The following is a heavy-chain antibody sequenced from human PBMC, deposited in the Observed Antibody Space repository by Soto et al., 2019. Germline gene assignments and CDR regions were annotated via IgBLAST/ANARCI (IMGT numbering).Heavy chain of an antibody. V-gene: IGHV1-2*02. J-gene: IGHJ6*02. Sequence: ASVKVSCKASGYTFTGYYMHWVRQAPGQGLEWMGWINPNSGGTNYAQKFQGRVTMTRDTSISTAYMELSRLRSDDTAVYYRARDLGYCSSTRCSVYYYYGMDVWGQGNTVTVSS. CDR1: GYTFTGYY. CDR3: ARDLGYCSSTRCSVYYYYGMDV. CDR2: INPNSGGT. D-gene: IGHD2-2*01.